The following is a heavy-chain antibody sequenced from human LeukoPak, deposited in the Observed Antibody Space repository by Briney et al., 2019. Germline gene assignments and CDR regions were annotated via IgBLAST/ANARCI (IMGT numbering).Heavy chain of an antibody. D-gene: IGHD6-19*01. Sequence: GGSLRLSCAGSGFSFSSYGMHWVRQAPGKGLEWVAVISYDGSNKYYADSVKGRFTISRDNSKNTLYLQMNSLRAEDTAVYYCARDQTYSSGWYDYWGQGTLVTVSS. CDR3: ARDQTYSSGWYDY. J-gene: IGHJ4*02. CDR1: GFSFSSYG. V-gene: IGHV3-30*19. CDR2: ISYDGSNK.